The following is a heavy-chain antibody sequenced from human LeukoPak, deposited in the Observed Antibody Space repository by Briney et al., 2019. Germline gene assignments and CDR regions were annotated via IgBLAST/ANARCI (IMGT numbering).Heavy chain of an antibody. CDR2: VNQDGSEK. J-gene: IGHJ6*02. CDR1: GFTFSNFW. V-gene: IGHV3-7*03. Sequence: PGGSLRLSCAASGFTFSNFWMHWVRQAPGKGLEWVANVNQDGSEKYYVDSVKGRFTISRDNAKNSLYLQMSNLRAEDTAVYFCARGGGLDVWGQGATVTVSS. D-gene: IGHD3-16*01. CDR3: ARGGGLDV.